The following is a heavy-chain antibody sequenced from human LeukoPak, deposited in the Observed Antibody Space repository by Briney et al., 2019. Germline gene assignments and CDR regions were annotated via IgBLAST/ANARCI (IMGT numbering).Heavy chain of an antibody. Sequence: GGSLRLSCAASGFNFDVYAMSWVRQAPGKGLEWVSAISGSGGSTYYADSVKGRFTISRDNSKNTLYLQMNSLRAEDTAVYYCAKRYDSSGFDYWGQGTLVTVSS. CDR2: ISGSGGST. CDR3: AKRYDSSGFDY. J-gene: IGHJ4*02. V-gene: IGHV3-23*01. D-gene: IGHD3-22*01. CDR1: GFNFDVYA.